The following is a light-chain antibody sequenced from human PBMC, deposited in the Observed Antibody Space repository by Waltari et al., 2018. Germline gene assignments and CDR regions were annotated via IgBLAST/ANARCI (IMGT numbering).Light chain of an antibody. J-gene: IGLJ3*02. CDR1: SSDVGGYNY. Sequence: QSALTQPPSASGSPGQSVTISCTGTSSDVGGYNYVSWYQKHPGKAPKLMIYEVSKRPSGVPYRFPGSSGNPASLTVSGLQAEDEADYYCSSYAGSNRLVFGGGTKLTVL. V-gene: IGLV2-8*01. CDR3: SSYAGSNRLV. CDR2: EVS.